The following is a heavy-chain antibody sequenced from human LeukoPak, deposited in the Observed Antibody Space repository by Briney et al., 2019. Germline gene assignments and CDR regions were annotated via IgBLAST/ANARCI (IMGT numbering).Heavy chain of an antibody. V-gene: IGHV4-38-2*02. D-gene: IGHD2-2*01. CDR2: VYHSGST. CDR1: TYSISSGYY. J-gene: IGHJ5*02. Sequence: PSETLSLTCTVSTYSISSGYYWGWIRQPPGKGLEWIASVYHSGSTYYNPSLKSRVTISVDTSKNQFSLELGSVTAADTAVYYCARVGYCNTVTCYGWFDPWGQGTLVTVSS. CDR3: ARVGYCNTVTCYGWFDP.